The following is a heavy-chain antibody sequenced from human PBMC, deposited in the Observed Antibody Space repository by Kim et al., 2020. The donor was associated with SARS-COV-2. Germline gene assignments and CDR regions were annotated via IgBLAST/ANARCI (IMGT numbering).Heavy chain of an antibody. CDR2: IKSKTDGGTT. J-gene: IGHJ6*02. CDR3: TTGVLEVSAEDLLLFGYYYYGMDV. V-gene: IGHV3-15*01. Sequence: GGSLRLSCAASGFTFSNAWMSWVRQAPGKGLEWVGRIKSKTDGGTTDYAAPVKGRFTISRDDSKNTLYLQMNSLKTEDTAVYYCTTGVLEVSAEDLLLFGYYYYGMDVWGQGTTVTVSS. CDR1: GFTFSNAW. D-gene: IGHD2-21*01.